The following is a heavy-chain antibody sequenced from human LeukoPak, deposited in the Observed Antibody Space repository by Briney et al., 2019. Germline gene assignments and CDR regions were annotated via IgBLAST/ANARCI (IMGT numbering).Heavy chain of an antibody. J-gene: IGHJ4*02. V-gene: IGHV4-28*01. CDR2: IYHSGTT. CDR3: ARKENVYYYFDY. Sequence: PSDTLSLTCAVSGYSITSSSWWGWIRQPPGKGLEWIGYIYHSGTTYYNPALQSRVTMSVDTSKNQFSLKLSSVTAVDTAVYYCARKENVYYYFDYWGQGTLVTVSS. CDR1: GYSITSSSW. D-gene: IGHD3-10*01.